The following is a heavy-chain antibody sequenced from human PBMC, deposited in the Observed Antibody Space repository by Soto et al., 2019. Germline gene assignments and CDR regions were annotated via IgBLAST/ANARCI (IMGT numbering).Heavy chain of an antibody. CDR3: AKDSAYDFWSGYSPNFDY. CDR2: ISYDGSNK. CDR1: GCTFSSYG. D-gene: IGHD3-3*01. V-gene: IGHV3-30*18. J-gene: IGHJ4*02. Sequence: PGESLKISCAASGCTFSSYGMRWVRQAPGKGLEWVAVISYDGSNKYYADSVKGRFTISRDNSKNTLYLQMNSLRAEDTAVYYCAKDSAYDFWSGYSPNFDYWGQGTLVTVSS.